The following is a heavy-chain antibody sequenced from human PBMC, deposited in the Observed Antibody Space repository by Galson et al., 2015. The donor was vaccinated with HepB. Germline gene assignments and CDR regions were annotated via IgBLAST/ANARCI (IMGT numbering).Heavy chain of an antibody. CDR1: GITFTSYA. J-gene: IGHJ6*02. CDR2: IIGSGGST. V-gene: IGHV3-23*01. Sequence: SLRLSCAASGITFTSYAMSWVRQAPGKGLEWVSGIIGSGGSTYYADPVEGRFTISRDNSKKTLFLQMKNVRAEDTAVYYCAKRRGRMFQFSNHSSYYAMDVWGQGTTVTVSS. D-gene: IGHD3-10*02. CDR3: AKRRGRMFQFSNHSSYYAMDV.